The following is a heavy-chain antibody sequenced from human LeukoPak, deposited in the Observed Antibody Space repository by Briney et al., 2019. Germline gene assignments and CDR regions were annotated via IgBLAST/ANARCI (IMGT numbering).Heavy chain of an antibody. V-gene: IGHV4-34*01. J-gene: IGHJ6*03. CDR2: INHSGNT. CDR1: GGSFSGYY. D-gene: IGHD6-13*01. CDR3: ARGRIAAAGSHYYYYMDV. Sequence: SETLSLTCAVYGGSFSGYYWSWIRQPPGKGLEWIGEINHSGNTNYNPSLKSRVTISVDTSKNQFSLKLSSVTAADTAVYYCARGRIAAAGSHYYYYMDVWGKGTTVTVSS.